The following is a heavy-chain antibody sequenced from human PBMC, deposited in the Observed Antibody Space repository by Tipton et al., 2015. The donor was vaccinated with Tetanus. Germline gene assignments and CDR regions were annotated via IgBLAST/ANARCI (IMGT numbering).Heavy chain of an antibody. D-gene: IGHD3-10*01. J-gene: IGHJ4*02. CDR1: GYTFTRYG. V-gene: IGHV1-18*01. CDR3: ARDYFGSGSNYYFDY. CDR2: ISGYNGNT. Sequence: QLVQSGAEMKKPGSSVKVSCKASGYTFTRYGLTWVRQAPGQGSEWMGWISGYNGNTNYAPKFQGRVTMTTDTTTNTAYMELRSLRSDDTAVYYCARDYFGSGSNYYFDYWGQGSQVGVSS.